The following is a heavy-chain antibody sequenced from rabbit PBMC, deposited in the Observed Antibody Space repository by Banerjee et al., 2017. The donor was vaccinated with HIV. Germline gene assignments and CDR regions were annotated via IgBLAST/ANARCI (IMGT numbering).Heavy chain of an antibody. CDR1: GFSFSSNYW. CDR2: IYTDSSGST. D-gene: IGHD2-1*01. CDR3: TRQLWTGDCL. V-gene: IGHV1S45*01. J-gene: IGHJ4*01. Sequence: QEQLEESGGDLVKPEGSLTLTCTASGFSFSSNYWICWVRQAPGKGLEWIACIYTDSSGSTYYASWAKGRFTISKTSSTTVTLQMTSLTVADTATYFCTRQLWTGDCLWGPGTLVTVS.